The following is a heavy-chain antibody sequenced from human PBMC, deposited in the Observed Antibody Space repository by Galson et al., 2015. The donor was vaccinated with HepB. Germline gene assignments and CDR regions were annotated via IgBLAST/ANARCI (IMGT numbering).Heavy chain of an antibody. V-gene: IGHV3-21*01. J-gene: IGHJ3*02. CDR1: GFTFSSYS. D-gene: IGHD6-13*01. CDR3: ARVGSPQQQLDAFDI. CDR2: ISSSSSYI. Sequence: SLRLSCAASGFTFSSYSMNWVRQAPGKGLEWVSSISSSSSYIYYADSVKGRFTISRDNAKNSLYLQMNSLRAEDTAVYYCARVGSPQQQLDAFDIWGQGTMVTVSS.